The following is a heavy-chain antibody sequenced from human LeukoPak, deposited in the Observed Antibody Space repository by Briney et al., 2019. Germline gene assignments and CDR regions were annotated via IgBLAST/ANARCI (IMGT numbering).Heavy chain of an antibody. V-gene: IGHV3-30*18. CDR2: ISYDGSNK. CDR3: AKEYGRWPLRWKYYFDY. CDR1: GFTFSSYG. D-gene: IGHD3-16*01. J-gene: IGHJ4*02. Sequence: PGGSLRLSCAASGFTFSSYGMHWVRQAPGKGLEWVAVISYDGSNKYYADSVKGRFTISRDNSKNTLYLQMNSLRAEDTAVYYCAKEYGRWPLRWKYYFDYWGQGTLVTVSS.